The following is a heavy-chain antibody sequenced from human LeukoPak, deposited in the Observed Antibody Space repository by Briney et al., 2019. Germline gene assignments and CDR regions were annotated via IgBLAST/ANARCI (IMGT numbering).Heavy chain of an antibody. CDR1: GFTFSSYD. CDR2: IWYDGSNK. CDR3: AREAVSVYYDFWSGLNFDY. V-gene: IGHV3-33*01. J-gene: IGHJ4*02. D-gene: IGHD3-3*01. Sequence: GGSLRLSCAASGFTFSSYDMHWVRQAPGKGLEWVAVIWYDGSNKYYADSVKGRFTISRDNSKDTLYLQMNSLRAEDTAVYYCAREAVSVYYDFWSGLNFDYWGQGTLVTVSS.